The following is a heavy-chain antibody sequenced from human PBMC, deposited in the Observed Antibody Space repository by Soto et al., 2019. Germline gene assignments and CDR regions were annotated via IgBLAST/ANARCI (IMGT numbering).Heavy chain of an antibody. CDR1: GGSISSGGYN. V-gene: IGHV4-39*07. D-gene: IGHD6-13*01. CDR2: IYHSGST. J-gene: IGHJ4*02. Sequence: ASETLALTCTVTGGSISSGGYNWSWVRQPPGKGLEWIGEIYHSGSTNYNPSLKSRVTISVDKSKNQFSLKLSSVTAADTAVYYCARVFTPNIAAAGTFDYWGQGTLVTVSS. CDR3: ARVFTPNIAAAGTFDY.